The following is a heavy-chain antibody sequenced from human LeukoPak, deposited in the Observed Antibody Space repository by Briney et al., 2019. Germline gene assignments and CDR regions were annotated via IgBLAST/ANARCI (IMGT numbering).Heavy chain of an antibody. Sequence: GGSLRLSCAASGFTFSSYWMHWVRQAPGKGLVWVSRINSDGSSTSYADSVKGRFTISRDNAKNSLYLQMNSLRAEDTAVYYCATYSGRYRRIDYWGQGTLVTVSS. CDR1: GFTFSSYW. J-gene: IGHJ4*02. CDR3: ATYSGRYRRIDY. CDR2: INSDGSST. D-gene: IGHD3-10*01. V-gene: IGHV3-74*01.